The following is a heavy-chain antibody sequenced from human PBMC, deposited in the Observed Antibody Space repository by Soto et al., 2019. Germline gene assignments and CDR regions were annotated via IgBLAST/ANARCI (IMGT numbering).Heavy chain of an antibody. CDR1: GFIFSSYG. V-gene: IGHV3-33*01. CDR3: ARDRDYFDTSGYYYYFDY. Sequence: QVQLVESGGGVVQPGRSLRLSCAASGFIFSSYGMHWVRQAPGKGLEWVAVIWYDGSKKYYADSVKGRFTISRDNSKNTMYLQMNSLRAEDTAVYYCARDRDYFDTSGYYYYFDYCGQGTLVTVSS. J-gene: IGHJ4*02. D-gene: IGHD3-22*01. CDR2: IWYDGSKK.